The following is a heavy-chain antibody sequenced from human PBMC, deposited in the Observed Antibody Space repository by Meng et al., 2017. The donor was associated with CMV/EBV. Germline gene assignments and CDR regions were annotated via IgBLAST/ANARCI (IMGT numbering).Heavy chain of an antibody. D-gene: IGHD3-10*01. Sequence: SETLSLTCTVSGGSINTYYWNWIRQPPGKGLEWIGYVYYNGSTNYSPSLKSRVTISVDTSKNQFSLKLSSVTAADTAVYFCARDSTSRGFYYYGMNVWGQGTTVT. V-gene: IGHV4-59*01. CDR2: VYYNGST. CDR3: ARDSTSRGFYYYGMNV. J-gene: IGHJ6*02. CDR1: GGSINTYY.